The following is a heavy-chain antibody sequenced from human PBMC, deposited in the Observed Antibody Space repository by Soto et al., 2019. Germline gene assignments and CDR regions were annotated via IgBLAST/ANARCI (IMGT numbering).Heavy chain of an antibody. V-gene: IGHV3-11*01. J-gene: IGHJ3*02. CDR3: ARGSYFYYCSWTPWDNAFDI. CDR2: ISSTSGSTI. CDR1: GFSFSDYY. Sequence: QVQLVESGGGLVKPGGSLRLSCAASGFSFSDYYMNWIRQAPGKGLEWVSYISSTSGSTIYYADSVKGRFTISRDNGKNSLYLQMNSLRAEDTAIYYCARGSYFYYCSWTPWDNAFDIWGQGTMVTVSS. D-gene: IGHD3-10*01.